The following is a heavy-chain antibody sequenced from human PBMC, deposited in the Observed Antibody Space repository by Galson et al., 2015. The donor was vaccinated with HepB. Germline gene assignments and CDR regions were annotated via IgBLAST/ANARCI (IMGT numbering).Heavy chain of an antibody. D-gene: IGHD1-26*01. CDR1: GFTFNTYT. J-gene: IGHJ4*02. CDR3: ARGAMGRGSGKFSAFDY. CDR2: ISSLGDIE. Sequence: SLRLSCATSGFTFNTYTMHWVRQAPGKGLEWLATISSLGDIEYYADSVKGRFTNSRDNAKNILYLQVNSLRTDDTALYYCARGAMGRGSGKFSAFDYWGQGTLITVSS. V-gene: IGHV3-30-3*01.